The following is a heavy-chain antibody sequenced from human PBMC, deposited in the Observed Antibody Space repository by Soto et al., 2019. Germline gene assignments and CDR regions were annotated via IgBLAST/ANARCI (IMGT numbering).Heavy chain of an antibody. CDR1: GGSISSDDYY. CDR2: IHSSGSI. V-gene: IGHV4-30-4*01. Sequence: SETLSLTCTVSGGSISSDDYYWSWIRQAPGRGLEWIGYIHSSGSIYYNPSLKSRATMSIDTAGNQFSLKVSSVTVTDTAVYYCARDLDGLHDDTSGPFPRPGWGQGTLVT. CDR3: ARDLDGLHDDTSGPFPRPG. D-gene: IGHD3-22*01. J-gene: IGHJ1*01.